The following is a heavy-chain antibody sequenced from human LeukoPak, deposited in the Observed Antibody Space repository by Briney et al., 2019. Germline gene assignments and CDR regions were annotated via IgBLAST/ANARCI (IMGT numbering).Heavy chain of an antibody. Sequence: GGSLRLSCAASGFTLSDYYMSWIRQAPGRGLEWVSYFGGSGVYRNYADSVKGRFNISRYNTKNSLSLQMNSLRVEDTAAYYCARDRYDSSGTHRFDPWGQGTLVTVSS. J-gene: IGHJ5*02. CDR1: GFTLSDYY. CDR2: FGGSGVYR. V-gene: IGHV3-11*05. D-gene: IGHD3-22*01. CDR3: ARDRYDSSGTHRFDP.